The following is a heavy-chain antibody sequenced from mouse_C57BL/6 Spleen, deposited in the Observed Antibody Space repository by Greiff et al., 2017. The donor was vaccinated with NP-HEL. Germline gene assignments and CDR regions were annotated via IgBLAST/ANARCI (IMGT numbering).Heavy chain of an antibody. CDR2: ISDGGSYT. V-gene: IGHV5-4*01. J-gene: IGHJ4*01. CDR3: AREGPHYYAMDY. Sequence: EVKLVESGGGLVKPGGSLKLSCAASGFTFSSYAMSWVRQTPEKRLEWVATISDGGSYTYYPDNVKGRFTISRDNAKNNLYLQMRHLKSEDTAMDYCAREGPHYYAMDYWGQGTSVTVSS. CDR1: GFTFSSYA.